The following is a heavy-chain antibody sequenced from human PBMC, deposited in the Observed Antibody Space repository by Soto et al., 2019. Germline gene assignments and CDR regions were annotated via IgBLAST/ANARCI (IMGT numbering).Heavy chain of an antibody. V-gene: IGHV4-34*11. CDR2: IYFSGST. CDR3: ERTSGMRIYYWFDS. J-gene: IGHJ5*01. Sequence: PSETLSLTCSSSNGSIGGFYCNWIRQSPEKGLEWIGQIYFSGSTIYSPSFRRRATLSVDSSKSQVALRLTSVTAADTAVYFCERTSGMRIYYWFDSWG. D-gene: IGHD3-10*01. CDR1: NGSIGGFY.